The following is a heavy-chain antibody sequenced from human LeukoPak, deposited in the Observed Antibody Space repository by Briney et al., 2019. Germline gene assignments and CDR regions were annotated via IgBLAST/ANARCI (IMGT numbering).Heavy chain of an antibody. V-gene: IGHV3-7*01. D-gene: IGHD3-16*01. Sequence: GGSLRLSCAASGFTFSSYWMSWVRQAPGKGLEWVANIKQDGIEKYYMDSVKGRFTLPRENAKNSLYLQINSLRAEDTAVYYCAREAGGGYYFDYWGQGTLVTVSS. J-gene: IGHJ4*02. CDR1: GFTFSSYW. CDR3: AREAGGGYYFDY. CDR2: IKQDGIEK.